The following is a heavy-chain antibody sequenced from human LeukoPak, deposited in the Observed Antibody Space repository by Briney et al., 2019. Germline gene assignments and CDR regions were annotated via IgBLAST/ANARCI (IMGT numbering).Heavy chain of an antibody. J-gene: IGHJ4*02. D-gene: IGHD1-26*01. CDR3: AKDILNSLGATYLGY. V-gene: IGHV3-23*01. CDR2: ISGSGGST. CDR1: GFTFSSYA. Sequence: GGSLRLPCAASGFTFSSYAMSWVRQAPGKGLEWVSTISGSGGSTYDADSVKGRFTISRDNSKNTLYLQVNSLRAEDTAVHYCAKDILNSLGATYLGYWGQGTLVTVPS.